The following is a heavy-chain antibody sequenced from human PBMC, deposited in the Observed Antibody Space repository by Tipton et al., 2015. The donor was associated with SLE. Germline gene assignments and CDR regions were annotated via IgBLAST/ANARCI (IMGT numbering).Heavy chain of an antibody. V-gene: IGHV4-34*01. CDR1: GGSFSGYY. J-gene: IGHJ3*01. CDR3: AGRGRMIAVAVRHAFDS. CDR2: INHSGST. Sequence: LRLSCAVYGGSFSGYYWSWIPQPPGKGLEWIGEINHSGSTNYNPSLKSRVTISVDTSKKQFSLKLSSVTAADTAVYYCAGRGRMIAVAVRHAFDSWGQGTLVTVSS. D-gene: IGHD6-19*01.